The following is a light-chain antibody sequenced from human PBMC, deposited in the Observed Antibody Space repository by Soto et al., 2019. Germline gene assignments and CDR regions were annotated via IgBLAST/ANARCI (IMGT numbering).Light chain of an antibody. V-gene: IGLV2-8*01. CDR3: SSYAGSDNYV. CDR1: SSDVGGYNS. Sequence: QSALTQPPSASGSPGQSVTISCTGTSSDVGGYNSVSWYQHLPGKAPKLMIYEVSKRPSGVPDRFSGSKSANTASLTVSRLQAEDEADYYCSSYAGSDNYVFGTGTKVPS. J-gene: IGLJ1*01. CDR2: EVS.